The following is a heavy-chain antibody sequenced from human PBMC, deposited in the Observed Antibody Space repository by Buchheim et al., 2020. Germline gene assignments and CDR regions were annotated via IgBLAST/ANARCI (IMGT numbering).Heavy chain of an antibody. CDR3: ARDRYCSSTSCYLLSAYYYYGMDV. J-gene: IGHJ6*02. CDR1: GFTFSSYE. CDR2: ISSSGSTI. D-gene: IGHD2-2*01. Sequence: EVQLVESGGGLVQPGGSLRLSCAASGFTFSSYEMNWVRQAPGKGLEWVSYISSSGSTIYYADSVKGRFTISRDNAKNSLYLPMNSLRAEDTAVYYCARDRYCSSTSCYLLSAYYYYGMDVWGQGTT. V-gene: IGHV3-48*03.